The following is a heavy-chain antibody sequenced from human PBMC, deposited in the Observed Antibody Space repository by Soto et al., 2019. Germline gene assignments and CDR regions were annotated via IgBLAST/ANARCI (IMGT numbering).Heavy chain of an antibody. D-gene: IGHD3-10*01. CDR3: ATNYGSGSTHFDY. CDR1: GDTFNFYT. CDR2: IIPMLGMS. J-gene: IGHJ4*02. Sequence: QVQLVQSGAEVKKPGSSVRVSCTASGDTFNFYTISWVRQVPGQGPEWMGRIIPMLGMSNYAQKFQGRVTIMADKSTSTVYMNLIGLTSEDTAVYYCATNYGSGSTHFDYWGQGTLVTVSS. V-gene: IGHV1-69*02.